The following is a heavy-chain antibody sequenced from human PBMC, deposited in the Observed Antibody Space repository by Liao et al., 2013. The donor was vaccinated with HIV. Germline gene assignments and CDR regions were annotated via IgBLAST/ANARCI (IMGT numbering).Heavy chain of an antibody. CDR2: VYYSGST. J-gene: IGHJ3*01. CDR3: ARGLWTSHVFDV. D-gene: IGHD4/OR15-4a*01. V-gene: IGHV4-30-4*08. Sequence: QVQLRESGPRLEKSSQTVSLTCTVSGGSISSGDYYWSWIRQPPGKGLEWIGYVYYSGSTYYNPALKSRVSISVDTSKNQFSLRLNSVTVADTAVYFCARGLWTSHVFDVWGQGTTVTVSS. CDR1: GGSISSGDYY.